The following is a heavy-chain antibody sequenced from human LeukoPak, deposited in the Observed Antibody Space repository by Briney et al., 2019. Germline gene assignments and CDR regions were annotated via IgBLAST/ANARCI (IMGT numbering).Heavy chain of an antibody. J-gene: IGHJ4*02. CDR3: ARPYSSGWSYGY. D-gene: IGHD6-19*01. Sequence: KPSETLSLTCTVSGGSISSYYWGWIRQPPGKGLEWIGSIYYSGSTYYNPSLKSRVTISVDTSKNQFFLKLSSVTAADTAVYYCARPYSSGWSYGYWGQGTLVTVSS. CDR1: GGSISSYY. V-gene: IGHV4-39*07. CDR2: IYYSGST.